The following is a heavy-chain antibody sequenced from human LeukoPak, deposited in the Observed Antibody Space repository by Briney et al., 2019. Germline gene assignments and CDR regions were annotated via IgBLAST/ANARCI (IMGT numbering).Heavy chain of an antibody. V-gene: IGHV4-59*12. J-gene: IGHJ5*02. CDR2: VFYTGYT. D-gene: IGHD3-22*01. CDR3: ARDLGQYYDTSDNWFDP. CDR1: GGSINNYY. Sequence: PSETLSLTCTVSGGSINNYYWSWVRQPPRKGLEWIGYVFYTGYTHYNPSLKSRVTISVDTSKNQFSLKLRSVTAADTAVYYCARDLGQYYDTSDNWFDPWGQGTLVTVSS.